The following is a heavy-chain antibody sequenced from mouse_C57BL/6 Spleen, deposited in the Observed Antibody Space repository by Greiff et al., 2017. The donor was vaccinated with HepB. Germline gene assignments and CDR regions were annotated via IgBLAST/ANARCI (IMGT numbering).Heavy chain of an antibody. J-gene: IGHJ4*01. CDR3: AIVYGYDLGTSMDY. CDR1: GYTFTSYW. D-gene: IGHD2-2*01. CDR2: IDPNSGGT. Sequence: QVQLQQPGAELVKPGASVKLSCKASGYTFTSYWMHWVKQRPGRGLEWIGRIDPNSGGTKYNEKFKSKATLTVDKPSSTAYMQLSSLTSDDSAVYYCAIVYGYDLGTSMDYWGQGTSVTVSS. V-gene: IGHV1-72*01.